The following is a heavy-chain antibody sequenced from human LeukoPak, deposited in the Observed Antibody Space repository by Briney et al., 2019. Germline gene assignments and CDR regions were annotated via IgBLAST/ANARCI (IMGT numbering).Heavy chain of an antibody. D-gene: IGHD3-22*01. Sequence: PSETLSLTCTVPGGSISSYYWSWIRQPPGKGLEWIGYIYYSGSTNYNPSLKSRVTISVDTSKNQFSLKLSSVTAADTAVYYCARSILDYYDSSGHIDYWGQGTLVTVSS. V-gene: IGHV4-59*01. CDR3: ARSILDYYDSSGHIDY. CDR1: GGSISSYY. CDR2: IYYSGST. J-gene: IGHJ4*02.